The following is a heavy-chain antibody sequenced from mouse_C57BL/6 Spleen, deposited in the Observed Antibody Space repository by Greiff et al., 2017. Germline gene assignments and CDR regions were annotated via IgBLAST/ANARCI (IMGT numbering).Heavy chain of an antibody. J-gene: IGHJ2*01. CDR3: TRGGDEVY. Sequence: QVHVKQSGAELVRPGASVTLSCKASGYTFTDYEMHWVKQTPVHGLEWIGAIDPETGGTAYNQKFKGKAILTADKSSSTAYMELRSLTSEDSAVYYCTRGGDEVYWGQGTTLTVSS. V-gene: IGHV1-15*01. CDR1: GYTFTDYE. CDR2: IDPETGGT. D-gene: IGHD3-3*01.